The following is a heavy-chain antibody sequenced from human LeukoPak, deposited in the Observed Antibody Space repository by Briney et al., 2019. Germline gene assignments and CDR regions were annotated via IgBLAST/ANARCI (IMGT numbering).Heavy chain of an antibody. CDR2: ISGSGGST. J-gene: IGHJ4*02. CDR3: AKGDTGMVRRYYFDY. D-gene: IGHD5-18*01. V-gene: IGHV3-23*01. Sequence: PGGSLRLSCAASGFTFSNYAMSWVRQAPGKGVEWVSVISGSGGSTYYADSVKGQFTIFRDNSKNTVYLQMNSLRADDTAVYYCAKGDTGMVRRYYFDYWGKGTLVTVSS. CDR1: GFTFSNYA.